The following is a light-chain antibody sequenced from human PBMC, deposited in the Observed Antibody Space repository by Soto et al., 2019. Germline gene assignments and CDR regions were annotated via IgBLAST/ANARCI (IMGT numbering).Light chain of an antibody. CDR1: QSVSSY. J-gene: IGKJ5*01. CDR3: QQRNTWPPIT. V-gene: IGKV3-11*01. CDR2: DAS. Sequence: IVLTQSPATLSLSPGERATLSCKASQSVSSYLARYQQKPGQAPSLLIYDASNRATGIPARFSGSGSGTDFTLTISSLEPEDFALYYCQQRNTWPPITFGQGTRLEIK.